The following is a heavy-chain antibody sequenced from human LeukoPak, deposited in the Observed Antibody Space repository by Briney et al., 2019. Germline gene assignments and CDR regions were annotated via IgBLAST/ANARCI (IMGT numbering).Heavy chain of an antibody. CDR2: VSPYNGKT. D-gene: IGHD4-23*01. CDR1: GYTFTSYG. CDR3: ARDRGLRWCPDS. J-gene: IGHJ4*02. Sequence: PGASVNVSCKASGYTFTSYGLIGVRQAPPQGLEWMGWVSPYNGKTNYVHKLQGTVTITTDTSTTTAYLELRSLRSHETAVYYCARDRGLRWCPDSWGQGNLVTVSS. V-gene: IGHV1-18*01.